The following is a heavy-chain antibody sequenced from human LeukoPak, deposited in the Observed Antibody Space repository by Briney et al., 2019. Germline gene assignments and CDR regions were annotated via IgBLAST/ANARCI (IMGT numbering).Heavy chain of an antibody. CDR3: ARGGRYCSGGSCLDY. J-gene: IGHJ4*02. Sequence: SETLSLTCTVSGGSISSYYWSWIRQPPGKGLEWIGYIYYSGSTNYNPSLKSRVTISVDTSKNQFSLKLSSVAAADTAVYYCARGGRYCSGGSCLDYWGQGTLVIVSS. CDR1: GGSISSYY. V-gene: IGHV4-59*01. D-gene: IGHD2-15*01. CDR2: IYYSGST.